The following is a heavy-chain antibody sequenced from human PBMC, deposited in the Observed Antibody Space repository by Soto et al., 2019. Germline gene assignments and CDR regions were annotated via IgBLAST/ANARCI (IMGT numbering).Heavy chain of an antibody. J-gene: IGHJ3*01. V-gene: IGHV3-48*02. CDR2: ISSTSGTL. CDR3: ARGIREGNYAAFDL. D-gene: IGHD4-4*01. CDR1: GFTLNTYS. Sequence: LRLSCAASGFTLNTYSMNWVRQVPGKGLEWVSYISSTSGTLYYADSVKGRFTISRDNAQNSLFLQMNSLRDEDTAVYYCARGIREGNYAAFDLWGQGTMVTVSS.